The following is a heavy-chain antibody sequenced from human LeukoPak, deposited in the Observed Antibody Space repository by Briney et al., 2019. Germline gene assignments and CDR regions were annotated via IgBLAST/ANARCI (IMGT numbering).Heavy chain of an antibody. J-gene: IGHJ3*02. D-gene: IGHD6-6*01. CDR2: IYYSGST. Sequence: SETLSLTCTVSGGSISGYYWSWLRQPPGKGLEWIGYIYYSGSTNYNPSLKSRLTISIDTSENQFSLKLSSVTAADTAVYYCAREYSSSSGRRAFDIWGQGKMVTVSS. V-gene: IGHV4-59*08. CDR1: GGSISGYY. CDR3: AREYSSSSGRRAFDI.